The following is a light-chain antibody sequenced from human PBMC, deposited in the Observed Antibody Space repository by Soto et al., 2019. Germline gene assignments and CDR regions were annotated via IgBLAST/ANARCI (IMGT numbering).Light chain of an antibody. J-gene: IGLJ3*02. CDR2: GNS. Sequence: QSVLTQPPSVSGAPGQRVTISCTGSSSNIGAGHDVHWYQQLPGTAPKFVIYGNSHRPSGIPDRFSATKSGTSASLAITGLQAEDEADYYCQSYDSSLRGVVFGGGTKLTVL. CDR3: QSYDSSLRGVV. V-gene: IGLV1-40*01. CDR1: SSNIGAGHD.